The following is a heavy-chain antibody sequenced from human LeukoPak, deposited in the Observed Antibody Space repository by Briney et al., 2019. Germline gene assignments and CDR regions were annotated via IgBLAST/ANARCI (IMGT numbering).Heavy chain of an antibody. CDR2: ISSSSSYI. D-gene: IGHD2-21*02. CDR1: GFTFSSYS. V-gene: IGHV3-21*01. J-gene: IGHJ6*03. CDR3: ARGPVVVTAIDYYYYMDV. Sequence: GGSLRLSCAASGFTFSSYSMNWVRQAPGKGLEWVSSISSSSSYIYYADSVKGRFTISRDNAKNSLYLQMNSLRAEDTAVYYCARGPVVVTAIDYYYYMDVWGKGTTVTISS.